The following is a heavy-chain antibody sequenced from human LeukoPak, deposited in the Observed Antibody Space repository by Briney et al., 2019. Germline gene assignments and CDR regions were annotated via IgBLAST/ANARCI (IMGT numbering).Heavy chain of an antibody. V-gene: IGHV3-30*02. CDR3: AAKTRLSAVTSYYYVDV. CDR1: GFTFSSYG. Sequence: GGSLRLSCAASGFTFSSYGMHWVRQAPGKGLERVAFIRYDGSNKYYADSVKGRFTISRDNSKNTLYLQMNSLRAEDTAVYYCAAKTRLSAVTSYYYVDVWGKGTTATVSS. CDR2: IRYDGSNK. J-gene: IGHJ6*03. D-gene: IGHD3-10*01.